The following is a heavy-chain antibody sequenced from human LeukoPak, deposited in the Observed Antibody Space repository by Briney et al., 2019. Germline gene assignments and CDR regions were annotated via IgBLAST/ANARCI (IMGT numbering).Heavy chain of an antibody. CDR3: ARESRRRWYYYYGMDV. CDR2: IKEDGSEI. V-gene: IGHV3-7*01. CDR1: GFTFSSYY. D-gene: IGHD6-13*01. J-gene: IGHJ6*02. Sequence: GGSLRLSCAASGFTFSSYYMSWVRQAPGKGLEWVAKIKEDGSEISYVDSVKGRFTISRDNAKNSLYLQMNSLRDEDTAVYYCARESRRRWYYYYGMDVWGQGTTVTVSS.